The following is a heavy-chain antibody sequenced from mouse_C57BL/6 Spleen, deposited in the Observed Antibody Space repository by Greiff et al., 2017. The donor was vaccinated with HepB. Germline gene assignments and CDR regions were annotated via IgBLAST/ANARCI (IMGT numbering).Heavy chain of an antibody. Sequence: QVQLQQSGPELVKPGASVKISCKASGYAFSSSWMNWVKQRPGKGPEWIGRIYPGDGDTNYNGKFKGKATLTADKSSSTAYMQLSSLTSEDSAVYFCARSYYGSSYFDYWGQGTTLTVSS. J-gene: IGHJ2*01. V-gene: IGHV1-82*01. CDR1: GYAFSSSW. CDR3: ARSYYGSSYFDY. CDR2: IYPGDGDT. D-gene: IGHD1-1*01.